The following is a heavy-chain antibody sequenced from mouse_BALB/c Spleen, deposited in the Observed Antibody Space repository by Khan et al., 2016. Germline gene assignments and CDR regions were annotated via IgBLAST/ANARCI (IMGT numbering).Heavy chain of an antibody. J-gene: IGHJ3*01. Sequence: EVQLVESGGGLVQPRGSLKLSCAASGFTFNTNAMNWVRQAPGKGLEWVSRIRSKSNNYATYYADSVKDRLTISRDDSQSMLYLQMNNLKTDDTAVYYCVRDTPFAYWGQGTLVTVSA. V-gene: IGHV10S3*01. CDR1: GFTFNTNA. CDR3: VRDTPFAY. CDR2: IRSKSNNYAT.